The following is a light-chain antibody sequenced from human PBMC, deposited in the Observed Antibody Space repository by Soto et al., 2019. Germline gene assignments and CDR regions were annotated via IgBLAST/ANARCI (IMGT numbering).Light chain of an antibody. V-gene: IGKV3-20*01. Sequence: EIVLTQSPGTLSLSPGERATLSCRASQSVSSSYLAWYQQKPGKAPKLIIYGASSRTTGIPDRFSGSGSGTDCSLIISRLEPEVFAVYHCQQYGSSPMTFGQGTKVEIK. J-gene: IGKJ1*01. CDR1: QSVSSSY. CDR2: GAS. CDR3: QQYGSSPMT.